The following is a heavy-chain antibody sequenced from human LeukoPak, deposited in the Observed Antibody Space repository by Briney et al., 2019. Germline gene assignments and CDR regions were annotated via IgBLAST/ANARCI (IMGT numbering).Heavy chain of an antibody. Sequence: GASVKVSCTAAGYTFTGYYMHWVRQAPGQGLECMGRINPNSGGTKYAQKFQGRVTMTRDTSISTAYMELSRLRSDDTAVYYCARDLFGYDFWSGYSGYFDYWSQGTLVTVSS. CDR2: INPNSGGT. J-gene: IGHJ4*02. CDR1: GYTFTGYY. D-gene: IGHD3-3*01. V-gene: IGHV1-2*02. CDR3: ARDLFGYDFWSGYSGYFDY.